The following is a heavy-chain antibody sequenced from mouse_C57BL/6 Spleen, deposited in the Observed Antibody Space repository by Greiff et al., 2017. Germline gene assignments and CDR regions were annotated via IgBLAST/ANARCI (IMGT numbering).Heavy chain of an antibody. J-gene: IGHJ3*01. V-gene: IGHV1-69*01. CDR3: ARGRATGAFAY. CDR1: GFTFTSYW. Sequence: QVQLQQPGAELVMPGASVKLSCKASGFTFTSYWMHWVKQRPGQGLEWIGEIDPSDSYTNYNQKFKGKSTLTVDTSSSTAYMQLSCLTSEYSAVYYCARGRATGAFAYWGQGTLVTVSA. CDR2: IDPSDSYT. D-gene: IGHD1-1*01.